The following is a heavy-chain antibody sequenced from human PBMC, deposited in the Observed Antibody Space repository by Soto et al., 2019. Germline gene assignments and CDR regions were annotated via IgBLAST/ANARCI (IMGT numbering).Heavy chain of an antibody. CDR3: ARSSGRDYGSGRPYNWFDP. V-gene: IGHV4-39*01. J-gene: IGHJ5*02. CDR1: GGSISSSSYY. Sequence: SETLSLTCTVSGGSISSSSYYWGWIRQPPGKGLEWIGSIYYSGSTYYNPSLKSRVTISVDTSKNQFSLKLSSVTAADTAVYYCARSSGRDYGSGRPYNWFDPWGQGTLVTGSS. CDR2: IYYSGST. D-gene: IGHD3-10*01.